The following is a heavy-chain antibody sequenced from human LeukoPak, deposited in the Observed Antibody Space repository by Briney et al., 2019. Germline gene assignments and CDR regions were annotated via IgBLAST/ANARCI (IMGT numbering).Heavy chain of an antibody. V-gene: IGHV4-39*07. D-gene: IGHD3-16*02. J-gene: IGHJ6*03. CDR2: IYYSGST. CDR1: GGSISSSSYY. Sequence: TSETLSLTCTVSGGSISSSSYYWGWIRQPPGKGLEWIGSIYYSGSTYYNPSLKSRVTISVDTSKNQFSLKLSSVTAADTAVYYCARARYDYVWGSYRPTHYYYYMDVWGKGTTVTVSS. CDR3: ARARYDYVWGSYRPTHYYYYMDV.